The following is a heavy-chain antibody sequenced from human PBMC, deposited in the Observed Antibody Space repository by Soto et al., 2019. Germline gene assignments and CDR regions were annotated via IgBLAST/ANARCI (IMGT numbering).Heavy chain of an antibody. V-gene: IGHV4-59*08. CDR3: ARGTSALEFDY. D-gene: IGHD1-1*01. Sequence: QVQLQESGPGLVKPSETLSLTCTVSGGSISSYYWSWIRQPPGKGLEWIGFIYYSGSTNYNPSLKSRFTISVATSKNQFSVKVSSVTAADTAVYYCARGTSALEFDYWGQGTLVTVSS. CDR1: GGSISSYY. J-gene: IGHJ4*02. CDR2: IYYSGST.